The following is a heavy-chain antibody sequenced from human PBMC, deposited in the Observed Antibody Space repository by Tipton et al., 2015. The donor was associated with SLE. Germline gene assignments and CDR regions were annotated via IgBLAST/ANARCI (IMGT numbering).Heavy chain of an antibody. CDR1: GEALGSHY. J-gene: IGHJ4*02. V-gene: IGHV4-59*11. CDR2: IYHSGIT. Sequence: GEALGSHYWSWIRQPPGKGLEWIGYIYHSGITNYNPSLKSRVTMSVDTSKNQFSLKLSSVTAADTAVYYCARGIGITGTTEYWGQGTLVTVSS. CDR3: ARGIGITGTTEY. D-gene: IGHD1-7*01.